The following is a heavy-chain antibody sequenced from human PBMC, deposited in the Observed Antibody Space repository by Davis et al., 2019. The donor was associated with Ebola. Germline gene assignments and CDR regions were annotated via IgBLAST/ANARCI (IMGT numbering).Heavy chain of an antibody. V-gene: IGHV5-10-1*01. CDR2: IDPSDSYT. Sequence: GGSLRLSCKGSGYSFTSYWISWVRQMPGKGLEWMGRIDPSDSYTNYSPSFQGHVTISADKSISTAYLQWSSLKASDTAMYYCARVYRLMAVRIDYWGQGTLVTVSS. CDR1: GYSFTSYW. CDR3: ARVYRLMAVRIDY. D-gene: IGHD1-26*01. J-gene: IGHJ4*02.